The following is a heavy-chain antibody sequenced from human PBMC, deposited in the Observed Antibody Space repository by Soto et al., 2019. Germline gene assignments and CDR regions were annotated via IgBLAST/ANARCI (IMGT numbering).Heavy chain of an antibody. CDR2: IWYDGSNK. CDR3: ARDKARYYYYYGMDV. J-gene: IGHJ6*02. V-gene: IGHV3-33*01. CDR1: GFTFSSYG. Sequence: QVQLVESGGGVVQPGRSLRLSCAASGFTFSSYGMHWVRQAPGKGLEWVAVIWYDGSNKYYADSVKGRFTISRDNSKNTLYLQMNSLRAEDTAVYYCARDKARYYYYYGMDVWGQGTTVTVSS.